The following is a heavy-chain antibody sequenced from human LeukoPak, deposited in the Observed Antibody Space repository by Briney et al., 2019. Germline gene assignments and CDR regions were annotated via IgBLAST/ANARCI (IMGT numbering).Heavy chain of an antibody. CDR3: ARDHGSGRAWFDP. D-gene: IGHD3-10*01. V-gene: IGHV4-59*12. J-gene: IGHJ5*02. Sequence: SETLSLTCTVSGGSISSYYWSWIRQPPGKGLEWIGYIYYSGSTNYNPSLKSRVTISVDTSKSQFSLKLNSVTAADTAVYYCARDHGSGRAWFDPWGQGTLVTVSS. CDR2: IYYSGST. CDR1: GGSISSYY.